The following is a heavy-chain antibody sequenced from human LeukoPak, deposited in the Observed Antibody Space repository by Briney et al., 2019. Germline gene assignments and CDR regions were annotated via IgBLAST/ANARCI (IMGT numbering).Heavy chain of an antibody. CDR2: IIPIFGTA. V-gene: IGHV1-69*13. D-gene: IGHD2-2*01. Sequence: SVTVSCKASGGTFSSYAISWVRQAPGQGLEWMGGIIPIFGTANYAQKFQGRVTITADESTSTAYMELSSLRSEDTAVYYCARESRYDPGTFDIWGQGTMVTVSS. CDR1: GGTFSSYA. J-gene: IGHJ3*02. CDR3: ARESRYDPGTFDI.